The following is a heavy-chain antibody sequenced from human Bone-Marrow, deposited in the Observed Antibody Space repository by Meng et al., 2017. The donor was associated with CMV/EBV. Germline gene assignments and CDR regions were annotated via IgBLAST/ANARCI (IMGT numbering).Heavy chain of an antibody. D-gene: IGHD3-22*01. V-gene: IGHV1-69*08. Sequence: VQLGQAGAGVKKPGSSVKVSCKASGGTFSSYTISWVRQAPGQGLEWMGRIIPILGIAYYAQKFQGKVTITADKSTSTAYMELSSLRSEDTAVYYCAREDSSGYSYYFDYWGQGTLVTVSS. CDR2: IIPILGIA. J-gene: IGHJ4*02. CDR3: AREDSSGYSYYFDY. CDR1: GGTFSSYT.